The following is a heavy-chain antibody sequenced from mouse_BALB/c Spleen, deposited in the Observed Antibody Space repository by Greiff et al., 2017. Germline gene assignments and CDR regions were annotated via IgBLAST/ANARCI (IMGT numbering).Heavy chain of an antibody. CDR3: AAYGYYDWMDY. CDR1: GFNINDTY. CDR2: IDPANGNT. Sequence: VQLKQSGAELVKPGASVKLSCTASGFNINDTYMHWVKQRPEQGLEWIGRIDPANGNTKYDPKFQGKATITADTSSNTAYLQLSSLTSEDTAVYYCAAYGYYDWMDYWGQGTLVTVSA. V-gene: IGHV14-3*02. D-gene: IGHD2-3*01. J-gene: IGHJ3*01.